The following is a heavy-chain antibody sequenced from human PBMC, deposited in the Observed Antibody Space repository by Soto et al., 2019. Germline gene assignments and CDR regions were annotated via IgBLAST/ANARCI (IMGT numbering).Heavy chain of an antibody. CDR1: GFTVSSNY. CDR2: IYSGGST. J-gene: IGHJ5*02. D-gene: IGHD6-25*01. Sequence: EVQLVESGGGLVQPGGSLRLSCAASGFTVSSNYMSWVRQAPGKGLEWVSVIYSGGSTYYADSVKGRFTISRHNSKNTLYLEMNSPRAEDTAVYYCARAVGHGSFDPWGQGTLVTVSS. CDR3: ARAVGHGSFDP. V-gene: IGHV3-53*04.